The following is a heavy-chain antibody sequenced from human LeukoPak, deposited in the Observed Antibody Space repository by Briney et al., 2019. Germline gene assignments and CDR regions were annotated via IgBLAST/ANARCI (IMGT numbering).Heavy chain of an antibody. CDR3: TRERGYGDYRRGLGY. CDR1: GFTFSIYW. J-gene: IGHJ4*02. Sequence: GGSLRLSCAASGFTFSIYWMSWVRQAPGKGLEWVGFIRSKAYGGTTEYAASVKGRFTISRDDSKSIAYLQMNSLKTEDTAVYYCTRERGYGDYRRGLGYWGQGTLVTVSS. CDR2: IRSKAYGGTT. V-gene: IGHV3-49*04. D-gene: IGHD4-17*01.